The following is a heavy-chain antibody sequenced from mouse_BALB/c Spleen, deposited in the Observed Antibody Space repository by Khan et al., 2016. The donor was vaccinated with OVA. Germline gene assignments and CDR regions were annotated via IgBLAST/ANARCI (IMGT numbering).Heavy chain of an antibody. J-gene: IGHJ2*01. V-gene: IGHV1-84*02. CDR2: IYPGSANA. CDR3: AGGFDF. CDR1: GYTFTDYY. Sequence: QVQLQQSGPELVKPGASVKISCKASGYTFTDYYINWVKQKPGQGPEWIGWIYPGSANAKYNEKFKGKATLTVDTSSSTAFMQLSSLTSEDTAVYFCAGGFDFWGRGTTLTVSS.